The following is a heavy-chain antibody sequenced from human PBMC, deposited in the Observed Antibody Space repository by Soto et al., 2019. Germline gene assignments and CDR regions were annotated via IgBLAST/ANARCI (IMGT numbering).Heavy chain of an antibody. CDR2: ISYDGDNR. V-gene: IGHV3-30*18. CDR1: GFTFSDFG. CDR3: AKEGCVAAAGAPNCCYGMDV. Sequence: QVQLVESGGGVVQPGRSLRLSCAASGFTFSDFGMHWVRQAPGKGLEWVAVISYDGDNRYYADSVKGRFSISRDNSKNTVYLQMNSLRAEDTAIYYCAKEGCVAAAGAPNCCYGMDVWGQGTTVTVSS. D-gene: IGHD6-13*01. J-gene: IGHJ6*02.